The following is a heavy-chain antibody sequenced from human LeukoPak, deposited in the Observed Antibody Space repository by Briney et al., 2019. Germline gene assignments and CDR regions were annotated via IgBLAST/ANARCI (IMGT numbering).Heavy chain of an antibody. J-gene: IGHJ4*02. Sequence: GGSLRLSCAASGFTFSSYAMHWIRQAPGKGPEWVAVISYDGSNKYYADSVKGRFTISRDNSKNTLYLQMNSLRAEDTAVYYCARDSGWNFDYWGQGTLVTVSS. CDR3: ARDSGWNFDY. D-gene: IGHD6-19*01. CDR2: ISYDGSNK. CDR1: GFTFSSYA. V-gene: IGHV3-30*04.